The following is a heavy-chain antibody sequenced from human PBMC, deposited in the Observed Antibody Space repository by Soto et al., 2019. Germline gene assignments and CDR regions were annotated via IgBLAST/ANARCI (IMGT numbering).Heavy chain of an antibody. CDR1: VFTFSTYW. J-gene: IGHJ4*02. Sequence: PGGSVRLSCAASVFTFSTYWMDWVRQTPGKGLEWVANINQDGSEKNYVDSVKGRFTIYRDNAKNSLYLQMSSLTAEDSALYYCSRSLDSWGQGTLVTVSS. V-gene: IGHV3-7*01. CDR2: INQDGSEK. CDR3: SRSLDS.